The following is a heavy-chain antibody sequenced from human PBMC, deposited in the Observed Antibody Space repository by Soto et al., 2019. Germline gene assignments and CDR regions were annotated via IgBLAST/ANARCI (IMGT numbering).Heavy chain of an antibody. CDR3: AKDRTTSGVVGDAFDI. D-gene: IGHD3-3*01. CDR2: TSSDGSKK. J-gene: IGHJ3*02. CDR1: GFTFTNYG. V-gene: IGHV3-30*18. Sequence: PGGSLRLSCAASGFTFTNYGMHWVRQAPGKGLEWVAVTSSDGSKKYYAEAVKGRFSISRDNLKNTLYVQMSSLRPEDTAVYYCAKDRTTSGVVGDAFDIWGQGTMVTVSS.